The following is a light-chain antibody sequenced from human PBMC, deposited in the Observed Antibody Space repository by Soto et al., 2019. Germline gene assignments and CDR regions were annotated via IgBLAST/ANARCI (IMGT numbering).Light chain of an antibody. Sequence: DIQMTQSPSSLSASVGDRVTITCRASQSISSYLNWYQQKPGKAPKLLIYAASSLKSGVPSRFSGSGSGTDFTLTISRLQPEDFATYYCQQSYSTPRGTFGQGTKLEIK. CDR2: AAS. CDR1: QSISSY. CDR3: QQSYSTPRGT. J-gene: IGKJ2*02. V-gene: IGKV1-39*01.